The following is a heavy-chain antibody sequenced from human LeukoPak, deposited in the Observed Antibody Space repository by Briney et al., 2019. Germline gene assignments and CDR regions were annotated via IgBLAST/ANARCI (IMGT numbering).Heavy chain of an antibody. CDR3: ARDQNWAIDY. CDR2: IYHSGST. D-gene: IGHD7-27*01. CDR1: GYSTSSGYY. V-gene: IGHV4-38-2*02. Sequence: SETLSLTCIVSGYSTSSGYYWGWIRQPPGKGLEWIGSIYHSGSTYYNPSLESRVTISLDTSKNQLSLKLSSVTAADTAVYYCARDQNWAIDYWGQGTLVTVSS. J-gene: IGHJ4*02.